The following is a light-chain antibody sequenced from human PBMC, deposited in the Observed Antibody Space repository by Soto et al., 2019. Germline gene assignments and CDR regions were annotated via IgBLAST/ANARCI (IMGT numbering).Light chain of an antibody. CDR1: SSDVGGYNY. CDR2: DVS. J-gene: IGLJ2*01. CDR3: RSYTRSSTLV. Sequence: QSALTQPASVSGSPGQSITISCTGTSSDVGGYNYVSWYQQHPGKAPKLMIYDVSNRPSGVSNRFSGSKSGNTASLTISGLQAEDEADYYCRSYTRSSTLVFGGGTKVTVL. V-gene: IGLV2-14*01.